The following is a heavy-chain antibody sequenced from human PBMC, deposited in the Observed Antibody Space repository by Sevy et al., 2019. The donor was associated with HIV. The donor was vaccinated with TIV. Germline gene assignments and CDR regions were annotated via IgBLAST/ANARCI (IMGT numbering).Heavy chain of an antibody. Sequence: GGSLRLSCAASGFTFSSYGMHWVRQAPGKGLEWVAFIRYDGSNKYYADSVKGRFTISRDNSKNTLYLQMNSLRAEDTAVYYCAKHAMVQENRPSYYYGMDVWGQGTTVTVSS. CDR3: AKHAMVQENRPSYYYGMDV. V-gene: IGHV3-30*02. D-gene: IGHD3-10*01. CDR2: IRYDGSNK. J-gene: IGHJ6*02. CDR1: GFTFSSYG.